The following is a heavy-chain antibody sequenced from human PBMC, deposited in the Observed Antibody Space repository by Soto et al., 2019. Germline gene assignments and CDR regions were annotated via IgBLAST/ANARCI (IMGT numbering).Heavy chain of an antibody. V-gene: IGHV4-34*01. CDR1: GGSFSGYY. D-gene: IGHD1-1*01. Sequence: SETLSLTCAVYGGSFSGYYWSWIRQPPGKGLEWIGEINHSGSTNYNPSLKSRVTISVDTSKNQFSLKLSSVTAADTAVYYCERGWLERRLGLRFDPWGQGTLVTVSS. CDR2: INHSGST. CDR3: ERGWLERRLGLRFDP. J-gene: IGHJ5*02.